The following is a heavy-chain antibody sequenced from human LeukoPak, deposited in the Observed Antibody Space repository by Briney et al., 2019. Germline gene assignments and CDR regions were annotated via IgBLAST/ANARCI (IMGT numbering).Heavy chain of an antibody. CDR3: AAVKDGYNEA. Sequence: SETLSLTCTVSGGSISSYYWSWIRQPPGKGLGWIEYILYSGSTNYIPPLQSRVTISVDTSKNQFSLKLSSVTAADTAVYYCAAVKDGYNEAWGQGTLVTVSS. CDR2: ILYSGST. J-gene: IGHJ5*02. V-gene: IGHV4-59*01. CDR1: GGSISSYY. D-gene: IGHD5-24*01.